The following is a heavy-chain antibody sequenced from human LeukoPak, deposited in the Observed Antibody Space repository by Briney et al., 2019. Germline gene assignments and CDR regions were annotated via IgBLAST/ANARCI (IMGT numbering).Heavy chain of an antibody. Sequence: ASVKVSCKASGYTFTSYGISWVRQAPGQGLEWMGWISAYNGNTNYAQKLQGRVTMTTDTSTSTAYMELRGLRSDDTAVYYCARFAPLYCGGDCSPDYWGQGTLVTVSS. CDR3: ARFAPLYCGGDCSPDY. CDR1: GYTFTSYG. D-gene: IGHD2-21*02. V-gene: IGHV1-18*01. J-gene: IGHJ4*02. CDR2: ISAYNGNT.